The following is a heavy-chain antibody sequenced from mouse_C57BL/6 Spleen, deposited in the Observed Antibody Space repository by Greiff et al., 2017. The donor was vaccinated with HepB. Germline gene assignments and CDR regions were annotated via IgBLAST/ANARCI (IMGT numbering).Heavy chain of an antibody. CDR1: GFTFSSYA. V-gene: IGHV5-4*01. D-gene: IGHD1-1*01. Sequence: EVQGVESGGGLVKPGGSLKLSCAASGFTFSSYAMSWVRQTPEKRLEWVATISDGGSYTYYPDNVKGRFTISRDNAKNNLYLQMSHLKSEDTAMYYCVRDRTTVPYYFDYWGQGTTLTVSS. CDR2: ISDGGSYT. J-gene: IGHJ2*01. CDR3: VRDRTTVPYYFDY.